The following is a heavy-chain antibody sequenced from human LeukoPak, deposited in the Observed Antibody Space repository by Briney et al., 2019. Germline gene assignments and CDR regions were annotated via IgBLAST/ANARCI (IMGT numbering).Heavy chain of an antibody. V-gene: IGHV1-2*02. Sequence: ASVKVSCTASGYTFTGYYMHWVRQAPGQGLEWMGWINPNSGGTNYAQKFQGRVTITADESTSTAYMELSSLRSEDTAVYYCARDRSSGWYPWGQGTLVTVSS. CDR3: ARDRSSGWYP. J-gene: IGHJ5*02. CDR1: GYTFTGYY. CDR2: INPNSGGT. D-gene: IGHD6-19*01.